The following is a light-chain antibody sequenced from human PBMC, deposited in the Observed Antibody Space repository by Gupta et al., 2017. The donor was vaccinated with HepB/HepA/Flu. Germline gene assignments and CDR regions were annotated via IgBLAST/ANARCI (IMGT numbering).Light chain of an antibody. Sequence: SYELTQPHSISVALGQTARIICGGNKIGNKNVHWYQQKPGQAPIPIIYRDGNRPSGIPERYSGSNSGNTATLTISSAQAGDEADFYCQVWDSSTAVFGTGTKVTVL. CDR3: QVWDSSTAV. V-gene: IGLV3-9*01. J-gene: IGLJ1*01. CDR2: RDG. CDR1: KIGNKN.